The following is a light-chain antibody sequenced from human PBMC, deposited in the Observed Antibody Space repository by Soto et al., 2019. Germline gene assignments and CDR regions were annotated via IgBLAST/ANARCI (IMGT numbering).Light chain of an antibody. V-gene: IGLV1-40*01. CDR1: NSNIGAGYD. CDR3: QSYDSSLSGWV. Sequence: QAVVTQPPSVSGAPGQRVTISCTGSNSNIGAGYDVHWYQQLPGTAPKLLIYGDSNRPSGVPDRFSGSKSGTSASMAITGLQAEDEADYYCQSYDSSLSGWVFGGGTKLTVL. CDR2: GDS. J-gene: IGLJ3*02.